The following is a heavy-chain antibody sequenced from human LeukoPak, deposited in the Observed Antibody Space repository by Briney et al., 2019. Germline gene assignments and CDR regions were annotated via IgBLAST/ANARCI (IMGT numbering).Heavy chain of an antibody. CDR1: GYTFTSYD. Sequence: GASVKVSCKASGYTFTSYDINWVRQATGQGLEWMGWMNPNSGNTGYAQKFQGRVTMTRNTSISTAYMELSSLRSEDTAVYYCARLHSSGWYRGDAFDIWGQGTMVTVSS. CDR2: MNPNSGNT. J-gene: IGHJ3*02. D-gene: IGHD6-19*01. V-gene: IGHV1-8*01. CDR3: ARLHSSGWYRGDAFDI.